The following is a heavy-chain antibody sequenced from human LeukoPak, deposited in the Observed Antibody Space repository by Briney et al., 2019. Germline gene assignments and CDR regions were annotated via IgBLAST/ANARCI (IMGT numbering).Heavy chain of an antibody. CDR2: IYYSDVA. V-gene: IGHV4-61*01. Sequence: PSETLSLTCTVSGYSISSGYYGGWIRQPPGKGLEWIGYIYYSDVANYNPSLKSRVSISVDTSKNQFSLKLTSVTAADTAVYYCASDSGGRRDAFNIWGQGTMVTVSS. J-gene: IGHJ3*02. CDR3: ASDSGGRRDAFNI. CDR1: GYSISSGYY. D-gene: IGHD2-8*02.